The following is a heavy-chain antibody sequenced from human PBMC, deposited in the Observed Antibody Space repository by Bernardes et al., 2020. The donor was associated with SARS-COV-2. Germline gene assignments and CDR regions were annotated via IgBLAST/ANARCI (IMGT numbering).Heavy chain of an antibody. CDR1: GFTFDDYA. CDR3: AVLPGAYYYYGMDV. J-gene: IGHJ6*02. CDR2: ISWNSGSI. D-gene: IGHD2-2*01. V-gene: IGHV3-9*01. Sequence: GGSLRLSCAASGFTFDDYAMHWVRQAPGKGLEWVSGISWNSGSIGYADSVKGRFTISRDNAKNSLYLQMNSLRAEDTALYYCAVLPGAYYYYGMDVWGQGTTVTVSS.